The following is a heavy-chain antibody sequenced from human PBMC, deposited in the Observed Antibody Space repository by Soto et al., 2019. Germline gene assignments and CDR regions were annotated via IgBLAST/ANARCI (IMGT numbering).Heavy chain of an antibody. D-gene: IGHD6-19*01. CDR1: GGSISNYY. J-gene: IGHJ4*01. CDR3: ARQGLQWLPEGRDYFDY. CDR2: IFYKGNT. Sequence: PSETLSLTCTVSGGSISNYYWSWIRQPLGKGLEWIGYIFYKGNTNYNPSLKSRVTISVDTSKNQFSLKLSSVTAADTAVYYCARQGLQWLPEGRDYFDYWGQGALVTVSS. V-gene: IGHV4-59*08.